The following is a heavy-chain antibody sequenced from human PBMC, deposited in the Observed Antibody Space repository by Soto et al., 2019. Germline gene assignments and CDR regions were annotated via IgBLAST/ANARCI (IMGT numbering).Heavy chain of an antibody. CDR1: GYTFTSYG. D-gene: IGHD4-17*01. CDR2: ISAYNGNT. J-gene: IGHJ3*02. CDR3: ARDPAVTTVTRRAFDI. V-gene: IGHV1-18*01. Sequence: ASVNVSCKASGYTFTSYGISWVRQAPGQGLEWMGWISAYNGNTNYAQKLQGRVTMTTDTSTSTAYMELRSLRSDDTAVYYCARDPAVTTVTRRAFDIWGQGTMVTVSS.